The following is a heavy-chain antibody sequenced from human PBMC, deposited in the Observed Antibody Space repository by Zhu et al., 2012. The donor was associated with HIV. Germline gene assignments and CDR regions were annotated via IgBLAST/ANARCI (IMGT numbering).Heavy chain of an antibody. J-gene: IGHJ3*01. V-gene: IGHV4-39*01. CDR2: IYYGDKT. CDR3: ARRPNVLRGPSNGFDV. CDR1: GGSISSSSYY. D-gene: IGHD3-10*01. Sequence: QVQLEESGPGLVKPSETLSLTCIVSGGSISSSSYYWGWIRQPPGKGLEWIGSIYYGDKTYYNPALKSRLTMSADTPKNQFSLKLRSVTAVDTAIYYCARRPNVLRGPSNGFDVWGKGHGHRLF.